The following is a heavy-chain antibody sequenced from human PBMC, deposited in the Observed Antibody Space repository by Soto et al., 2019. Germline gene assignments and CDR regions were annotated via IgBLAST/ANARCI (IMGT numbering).Heavy chain of an antibody. CDR3: AGNGGNSV. CDR1: GFTVTSHH. D-gene: IGHD2-21*02. V-gene: IGHV3-53*01. CDR2: IYNTGDT. J-gene: IGHJ4*02. Sequence: EVQLVESGGGLTQPGGSLRLSCAVSGFTVTSHHVTWVRQATGKGLEWVSVIYNTGDTYYAHSVKGRFAVSRDNSKNTVYLQMNSLSTEDTAVYYCAGNGGNSVWGQGTLVTVSS.